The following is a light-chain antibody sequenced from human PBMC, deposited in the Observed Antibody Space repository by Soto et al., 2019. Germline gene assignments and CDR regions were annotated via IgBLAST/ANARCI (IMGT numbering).Light chain of an antibody. J-gene: IGKJ5*01. Sequence: TLSLSPGERATLFCMACRSGRSYLAWYQQNPGQAPRLLIYDASNRATGIPARFSGSGSGTDFTLTISFIEPEDFIVYYCPVRRIWPIRFGHVTLLEVK. CDR2: DAS. CDR1: RSGRSY. V-gene: IGKV3-11*01. CDR3: PVRRIWPIR.